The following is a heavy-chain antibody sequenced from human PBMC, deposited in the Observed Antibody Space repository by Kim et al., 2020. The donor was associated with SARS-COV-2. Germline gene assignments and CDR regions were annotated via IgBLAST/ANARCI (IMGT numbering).Heavy chain of an antibody. V-gene: IGHV4-34*01. D-gene: IGHD5-18*01. Sequence: SETLSLTCAVYGASFSNYYWSWIRQPPGKGLEWIGEIHPTGSANYNPSLQSRVTISIDSSKNHLSLKLTSVTAADTAIYFCARGQDRAKTGYWGQGARVT. J-gene: IGHJ4*02. CDR2: IHPTGSA. CDR3: ARGQDRAKTGY. CDR1: GASFSNYY.